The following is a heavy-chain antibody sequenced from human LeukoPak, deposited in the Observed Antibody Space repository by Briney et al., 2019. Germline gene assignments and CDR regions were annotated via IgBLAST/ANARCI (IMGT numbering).Heavy chain of an antibody. J-gene: IGHJ4*02. V-gene: IGHV4-34*01. D-gene: IGHD6-13*01. Sequence: PSETLSLTCAVYGGSFSGYYWSWIRQPPGKGLEWIGEINHSGSTNYNPSLKSRVTISLDTSKNQFSLKLSSVTAADTAVYYCARSKQLVRRPTDYWGQRTLVTVSS. CDR2: INHSGST. CDR3: ARSKQLVRRPTDY. CDR1: GGSFSGYY.